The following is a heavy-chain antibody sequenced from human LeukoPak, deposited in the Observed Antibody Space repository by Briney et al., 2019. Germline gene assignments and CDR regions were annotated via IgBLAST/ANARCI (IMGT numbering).Heavy chain of an antibody. CDR1: GFTFSSYA. CDR2: ISYDGSNK. CDR3: ARGGVAGTWYFDY. V-gene: IGHV3-30-3*01. Sequence: GGSLRLSCAASGFTFSSYAMHWVRQAPGKGLEWVAVISYDGSNKYYADSVKGRFTISRDNAKNSLHLQMNSLRAEDTAVYYCARGGVAGTWYFDYWGQGTLVTVSS. D-gene: IGHD6-19*01. J-gene: IGHJ4*02.